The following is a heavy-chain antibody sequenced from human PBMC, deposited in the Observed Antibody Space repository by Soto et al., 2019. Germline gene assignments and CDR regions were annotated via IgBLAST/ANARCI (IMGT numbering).Heavy chain of an antibody. CDR2: ITVGSSHI. V-gene: IGHV3-21*06. CDR1: GFPFSAYN. J-gene: IGHJ4*02. CDR3: ARIFDSALIFDF. Sequence: GGSLRLSCTGSGFPFSAYNINWVRQAPGKGLEWVSSITVGSSHIYQPNSMKGRFTISRDNAKNSLYLQMNSLRAEDTAVYYCARIFDSALIFDFWGQGTQVTVSS. D-gene: IGHD2-15*01.